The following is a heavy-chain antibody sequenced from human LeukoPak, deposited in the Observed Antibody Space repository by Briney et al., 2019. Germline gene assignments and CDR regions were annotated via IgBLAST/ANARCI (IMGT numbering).Heavy chain of an antibody. D-gene: IGHD2-2*02. Sequence: SETLSLTCAVYGGSFSSYYWSWIRQPPGKGLEWIGEINHSGSTNYNPSLKSRVTISVDTSKNQFSLKLSSVTAADTAVYYCARQYQLLYSNWFDPWGQGTLVIVSS. V-gene: IGHV4-34*01. CDR3: ARQYQLLYSNWFDP. CDR2: INHSGST. CDR1: GGSFSSYY. J-gene: IGHJ5*02.